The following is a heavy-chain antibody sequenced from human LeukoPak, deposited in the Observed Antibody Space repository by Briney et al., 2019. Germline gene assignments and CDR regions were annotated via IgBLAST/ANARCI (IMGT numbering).Heavy chain of an antibody. V-gene: IGHV4-61*05. CDR1: SGSISTSNYY. D-gene: IGHD3-9*01. Sequence: SETLSLTCTVSSGSISTSNYYWGWVRQPPGKALEWIGNIFYSGSTNYNPSLKSRVTMSVDTSKNQFSLKLSSVTAADTAVYYCARVYHDILTGYQDAFDIWGQGTMVTVSS. CDR3: ARVYHDILTGYQDAFDI. J-gene: IGHJ3*02. CDR2: IFYSGST.